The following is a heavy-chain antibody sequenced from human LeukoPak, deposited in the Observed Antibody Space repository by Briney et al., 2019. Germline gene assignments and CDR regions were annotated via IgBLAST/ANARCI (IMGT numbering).Heavy chain of an antibody. CDR1: GFTFSDYY. J-gene: IGHJ4*02. D-gene: IGHD2-15*01. CDR3: AKVIVVVVPATKLDY. V-gene: IGHV3-11*01. CDR2: ISSSGSTI. Sequence: GGSLRLSCAASGFTFSDYYMSWIRQAPGKGLEWVSYISSSGSTIYYADSVKGRFTISRDNAKNSLYLQMNSLRAEDTAVYYCAKVIVVVVPATKLDYWGQGTLVTVSS.